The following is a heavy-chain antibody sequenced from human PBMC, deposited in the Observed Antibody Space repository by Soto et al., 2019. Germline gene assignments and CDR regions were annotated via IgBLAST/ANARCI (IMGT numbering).Heavy chain of an antibody. D-gene: IGHD6-6*01. Sequence: SETLSLTCTVSGGSISSGDYYWSCMRPPTGKGREWIGYIYYSEGTSYNPSLKSRVTIAVDTSKNQFSLKLSSVSAAATAGYYCASAVYAARPCHWFDSRGQGTLVTV. V-gene: IGHV4-30-4*01. CDR1: GGSISSGDYY. J-gene: IGHJ5*01. CDR2: IYYSEGT. CDR3: ASAVYAARPCHWFDS.